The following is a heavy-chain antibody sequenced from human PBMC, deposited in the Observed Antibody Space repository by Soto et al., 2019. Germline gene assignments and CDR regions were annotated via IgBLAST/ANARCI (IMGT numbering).Heavy chain of an antibody. CDR3: ARWNSYGYYFDY. D-gene: IGHD5-18*01. V-gene: IGHV3-7*01. Sequence: EVQLVESGGGLVQPGGSLRLSCAASGFTFSSDWMSWVRQAPGKGLEWVANINQDRSEKYYVDSVKGRFTISRDNAKNSLYLQMNSLRAEDTAVYYCARWNSYGYYFDYWGQGTLVTVSS. J-gene: IGHJ4*02. CDR2: INQDRSEK. CDR1: GFTFSSDW.